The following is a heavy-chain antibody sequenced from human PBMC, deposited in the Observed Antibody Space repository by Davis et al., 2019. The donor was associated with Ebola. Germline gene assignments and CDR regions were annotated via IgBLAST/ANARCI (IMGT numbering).Heavy chain of an antibody. V-gene: IGHV1-18*01. CDR2: ISAYNGNT. D-gene: IGHD3-10*01. J-gene: IGHJ5*02. CDR3: ARAVTMVLPSGWFDP. Sequence: AASVKVSCKASGYTFTRYGISWVRQAPGQGLEWMGWISAYNGNTNYAQNLQGRVTMTTDTSTSTAYMEERSLRYDDTAVYYCARAVTMVLPSGWFDPWGQGTLVTVSS. CDR1: GYTFTRYG.